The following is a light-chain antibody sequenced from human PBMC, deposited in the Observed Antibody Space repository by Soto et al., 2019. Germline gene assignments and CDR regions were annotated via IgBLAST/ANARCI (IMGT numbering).Light chain of an antibody. CDR2: DVS. CDR1: SSDVGGYNY. J-gene: IGLJ1*01. V-gene: IGLV2-14*01. CDR3: SSYTSSSTLYV. Sequence: SVLTQPASVSGSPGQSITISCTGTSSDVGGYNYVSWYQQHPGKAPNLMIYDVSNRPSGVSIRFSGSKPGNTASLTISGLQAEDEADYYCSSYTSSSTLYVFGTGTKVTVL.